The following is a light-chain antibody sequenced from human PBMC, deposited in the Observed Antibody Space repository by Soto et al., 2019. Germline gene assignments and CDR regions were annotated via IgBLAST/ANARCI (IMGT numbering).Light chain of an antibody. J-gene: IGKJ1*01. CDR2: GAS. Sequence: EIVLTQSPGTLSLSPGERATLSCRASQSVSSSYLAWYQQKPGQAPRLLISGASSRATGIPDRFSGSGSGTDFTHTISRLEPEDFAVYYCQQYGSSPPWTFGQGTKVEIK. CDR3: QQYGSSPPWT. V-gene: IGKV3-20*01. CDR1: QSVSSSY.